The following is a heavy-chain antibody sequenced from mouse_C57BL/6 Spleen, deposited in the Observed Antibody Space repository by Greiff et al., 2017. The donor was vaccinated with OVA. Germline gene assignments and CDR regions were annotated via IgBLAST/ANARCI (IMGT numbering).Heavy chain of an antibody. Sequence: VKLQQPGAELVMPGASVKLSCKASGYTFTSYWMHWVKQRPGQGLEWIGEIDPSDSSTNYNQKFKGKSTLTVDKSSSTAYMQLSSLTSEDSAVYYCARWGLRYYFDYWGQGTTLTVSS. CDR2: IDPSDSST. D-gene: IGHD2-4*01. J-gene: IGHJ2*01. CDR1: GYTFTSYW. V-gene: IGHV1-69*01. CDR3: ARWGLRYYFDY.